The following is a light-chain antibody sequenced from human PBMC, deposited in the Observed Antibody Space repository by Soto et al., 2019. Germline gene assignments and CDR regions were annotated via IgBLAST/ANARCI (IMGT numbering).Light chain of an antibody. J-gene: IGKJ5*01. CDR2: TGS. V-gene: IGKV1-12*01. Sequence: IQMTQSPSYVSASVGDRVTMTFGASQGIKNWLAWYQQKPGKAPNLLIYTGSSLQSGVPSRFSGSGSGTDFTLTINSLQPEDFATYYCQQAASFPITFGQGTRLEIK. CDR1: QGIKNW. CDR3: QQAASFPIT.